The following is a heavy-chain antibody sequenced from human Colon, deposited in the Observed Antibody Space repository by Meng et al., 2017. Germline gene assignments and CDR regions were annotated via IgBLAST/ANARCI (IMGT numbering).Heavy chain of an antibody. D-gene: IGHD3-10*01. Sequence: QVQLQQSGPGLGKPPQTLSLTCAISGDSVSSNRALWHWVRQSPSRGLEWLGQTYYRSEWQNHYGVSVKSRITINADTSRNHFSLHLNSVTPEDTAVYYCTTWYGEYWGQGTLVTVSS. CDR1: GDSVSSNRAL. J-gene: IGHJ4*02. CDR3: TTWYGEY. CDR2: TYYRSEWQN. V-gene: IGHV6-1*01.